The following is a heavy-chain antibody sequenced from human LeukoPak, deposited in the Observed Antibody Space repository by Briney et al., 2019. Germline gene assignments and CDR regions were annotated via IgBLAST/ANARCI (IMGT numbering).Heavy chain of an antibody. V-gene: IGHV4-59*01. Sequence: PSETLSLTCTVSGGSISSYYWSWIRQPPGKGLEWLGYIYYSGSTYYNPSLKSRVTISVDTSKNQFSLKLTSVTAADTAVYYCARTHTVTTAFDYWGQGTLVTVSS. CDR1: GGSISSYY. CDR3: ARTHTVTTAFDY. J-gene: IGHJ4*02. D-gene: IGHD4-17*01. CDR2: IYYSGST.